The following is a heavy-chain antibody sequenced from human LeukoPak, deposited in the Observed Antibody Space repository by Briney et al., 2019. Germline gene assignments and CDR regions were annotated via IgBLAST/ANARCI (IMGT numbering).Heavy chain of an antibody. CDR3: ARRAADEAMIRGANPYFDY. CDR1: GYSISSGYY. CDR2: IYHSGGT. V-gene: IGHV4-38-2*01. J-gene: IGHJ4*02. Sequence: KPSETLSLTCAVSGYSISSGYYWGWIRQPPGKGLEWIGSIYHSGGTYYNAPLKSRVIISVDTSKNQFSLKLSSVTAADTAVYYCARRAADEAMIRGANPYFDYWGQGTLVTVSS. D-gene: IGHD3-10*01.